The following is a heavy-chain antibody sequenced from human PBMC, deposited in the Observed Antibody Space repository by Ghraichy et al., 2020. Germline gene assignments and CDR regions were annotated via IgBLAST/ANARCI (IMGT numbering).Heavy chain of an antibody. J-gene: IGHJ4*02. CDR2: TRYDATNK. Sequence: GRSLRLSCVGSGFKFSSFGMHWVRQAPGKGLEWVAFTRYDATNKYYADSVKGRFTISRDNAKNTLFLQMNSLTTEDTALYYCAKDWTASGRRLHYWGQGSLVTVSS. CDR3: AKDWTASGRRLHY. D-gene: IGHD6-13*01. CDR1: GFKFSSFG. V-gene: IGHV3-30*02.